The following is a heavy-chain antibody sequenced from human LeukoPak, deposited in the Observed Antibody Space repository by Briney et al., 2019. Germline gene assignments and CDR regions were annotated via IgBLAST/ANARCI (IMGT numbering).Heavy chain of an antibody. Sequence: GGSLRLSCAASGFTFSSYWMHWVRQAPGKGLVWVSRINSDGSSTTYADSVKGRFTISRDIAKNTLYLQMKSLRAEDTAVYYCARVRSGSSAGNYGMDVWGQGTTVTVSS. J-gene: IGHJ6*02. V-gene: IGHV3-74*01. CDR2: INSDGSST. D-gene: IGHD1-26*01. CDR1: GFTFSSYW. CDR3: ARVRSGSSAGNYGMDV.